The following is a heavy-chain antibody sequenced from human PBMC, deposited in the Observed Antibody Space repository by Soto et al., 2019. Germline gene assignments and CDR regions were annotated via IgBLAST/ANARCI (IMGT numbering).Heavy chain of an antibody. D-gene: IGHD6-19*01. CDR2: INPNSGGT. Sequence: AASVKVSCKASGYTFTGYYMHWVRQAPGQGLEWMGWINPNSGGTNYAQKFQGWVTMTRDTSISTAYMELSRLRSDDTAVYYCARASDSSGWYSHDAFDIWGQGTMVTVSS. CDR3: ARASDSSGWYSHDAFDI. V-gene: IGHV1-2*04. J-gene: IGHJ3*02. CDR1: GYTFTGYY.